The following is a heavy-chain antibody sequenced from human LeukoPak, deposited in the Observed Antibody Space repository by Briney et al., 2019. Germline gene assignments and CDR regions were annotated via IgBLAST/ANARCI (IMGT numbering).Heavy chain of an antibody. V-gene: IGHV1-8*01. Sequence: ASVKVSCKASGYTFTSYDINWVRQATGQGLEWMGWMNPNSGNTGYAQKFQGRVTMTRNTSISTAYMELSSLRSEDTAVYYCARGRGVVVAPSRWWYDPWGQGTLVTVSS. CDR1: GYTFTSYD. D-gene: IGHD2-15*01. CDR3: ARGRGVVVAPSRWWYDP. CDR2: MNPNSGNT. J-gene: IGHJ5*02.